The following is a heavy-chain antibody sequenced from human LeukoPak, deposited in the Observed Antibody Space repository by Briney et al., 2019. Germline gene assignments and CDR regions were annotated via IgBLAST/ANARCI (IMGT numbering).Heavy chain of an antibody. D-gene: IGHD1-26*01. V-gene: IGHV1-2*02. Sequence: GPSVKVSCKASGYTFSDSYIHWVRQAPGQGLEWMGSMNPKSGGTKYAQKFQGRVSMTRDTSISTAYMELASLTSDDTAVYYCARAGGRSWFDPWGQGTLVTVSS. J-gene: IGHJ5*02. CDR3: ARAGGRSWFDP. CDR1: GYTFSDSY. CDR2: MNPKSGGT.